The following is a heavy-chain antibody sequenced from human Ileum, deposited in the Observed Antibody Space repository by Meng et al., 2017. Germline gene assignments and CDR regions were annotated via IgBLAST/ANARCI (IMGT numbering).Heavy chain of an antibody. CDR3: AKDQYPVVVPAAMVFWN. CDR2: MNPNSGNT. Sequence: ASVKVSCKASGYTFTSYDINWVRQATGQGLEWMGWMNPNSGNTGYAQKFQGRVTITRNTSISTAYMELSSLRSEDTAVYYCAKDQYPVVVPAAMVFWNWGQGTLVTVSS. D-gene: IGHD2-2*01. V-gene: IGHV1-8*03. J-gene: IGHJ4*02. CDR1: GYTFTSYD.